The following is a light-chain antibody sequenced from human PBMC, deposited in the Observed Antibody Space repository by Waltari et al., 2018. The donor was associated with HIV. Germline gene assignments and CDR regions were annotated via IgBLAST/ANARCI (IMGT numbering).Light chain of an antibody. V-gene: IGLV2-14*01. CDR3: SSYTSSSTSHV. CDR1: SSDVGGYNY. Sequence: QSALTQPPSVSGSPGQSITISCTGTSSDVGGYNYVSWYQQHPGKAPTLMIYEVSNRPPGVFNLYSGAKSGNTASLTISGLQADDEADYYCSSYTSSSTSHVFGTGTKVTVL. CDR2: EVS. J-gene: IGLJ1*01.